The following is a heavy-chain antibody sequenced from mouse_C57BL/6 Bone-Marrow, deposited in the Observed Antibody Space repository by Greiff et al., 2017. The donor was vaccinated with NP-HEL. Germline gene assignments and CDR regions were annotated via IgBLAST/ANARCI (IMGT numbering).Heavy chain of an antibody. CDR1: GYSITSDY. V-gene: IGHV3-8*01. CDR3: ARNNYYGSSHWYFDV. J-gene: IGHJ1*03. Sequence: EVKLQESGPGLAKPSQTLSLTCSVTGYSITSDYWNWIRKFPGNKLEYMGYISYSGSTYYNPSLKSRISITRDTSKNQYYLQLNSVTTEDTATYYCARNNYYGSSHWYFDVWGTGTTVTVSS. CDR2: ISYSGST. D-gene: IGHD1-1*01.